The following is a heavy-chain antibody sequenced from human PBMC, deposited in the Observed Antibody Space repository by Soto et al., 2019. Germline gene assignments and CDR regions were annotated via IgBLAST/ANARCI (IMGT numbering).Heavy chain of an antibody. Sequence: SETLSLTCTVSGGSISSSSYYWGWIRQPPGKGLEWIGSIYYSGSTYYNPSLKSRVTISVDTSKNQFSLKLSSVTAADTAVYYCARNWIHDSSVDYWGQGTLVTVSS. CDR3: ARNWIHDSSVDY. D-gene: IGHD3-22*01. J-gene: IGHJ4*02. CDR2: IYYSGST. V-gene: IGHV4-39*01. CDR1: GGSISSSSYY.